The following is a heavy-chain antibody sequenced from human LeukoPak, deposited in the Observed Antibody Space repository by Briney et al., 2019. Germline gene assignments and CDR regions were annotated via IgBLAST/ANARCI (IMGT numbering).Heavy chain of an antibody. D-gene: IGHD3-22*01. CDR3: ARLNPITMIVYY. CDR1: GXSFTSSC. J-gene: IGHJ4*02. V-gene: IGHV5-51*01. CDR2: IYPGDSDT. Sequence: RPGESLKISCKGSGXSFTSSCIGWVRQMPGKGLERMGIIYPGDSDTRHSPSFQGQVTISADKSISTAYLQWSSLKASDTAMYYCARLNPITMIVYYWGQGTLVTVSS.